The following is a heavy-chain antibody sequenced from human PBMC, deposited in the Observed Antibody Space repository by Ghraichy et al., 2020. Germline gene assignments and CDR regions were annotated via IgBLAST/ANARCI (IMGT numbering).Heavy chain of an antibody. CDR1: GYSISSGYY. V-gene: IGHV4-38-2*02. CDR3: ARGSSSGSES. D-gene: IGHD6-13*01. J-gene: IGHJ4*02. CDR2: IYHSGST. Sequence: SETLSLTCTVSGYSISSGYYWGWIRQPPGKGLEWIGSIYHSGSTYYNPSLKSRVTISVDTSKNQFSLKLSSVTAADTAVYYCARGSSSGSESWGQGTLVTVSS.